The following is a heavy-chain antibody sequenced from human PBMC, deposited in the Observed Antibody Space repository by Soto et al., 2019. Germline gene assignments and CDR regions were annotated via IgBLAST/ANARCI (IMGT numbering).Heavy chain of an antibody. D-gene: IGHD3-10*01. J-gene: IGHJ5*02. CDR3: ARYGSGSSVWFDP. V-gene: IGHV4-39*07. CDR2: VYYSGNT. Sequence: SETLSLTCTVSGGSTSSSNYQWVWIRQPPGKGLEWIGNVYYSGNTSYNPSLKSRVTTSVDTSKNQFSLKLSSVTAADTAVYYCARYGSGSSVWFDPWGQGTLVTVSS. CDR1: GGSTSSSNYQ.